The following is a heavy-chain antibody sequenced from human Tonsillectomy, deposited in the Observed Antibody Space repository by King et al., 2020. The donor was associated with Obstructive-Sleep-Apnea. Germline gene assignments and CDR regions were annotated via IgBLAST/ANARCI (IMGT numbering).Heavy chain of an antibody. CDR3: ARDLGAGVVITTGVNWFDP. D-gene: IGHD3-22*01. J-gene: IGHJ5*02. V-gene: IGHV1-69*10. CDR1: GGTFSSYA. CDR2: IIPILGIA. Sequence: QLVQSGAEVKKPGSSVKVSCKASGGTFSSYAISWVRQAPGQGLEWMGGIIPILGIANYAQKFQGRVTITADKSTSTAYMELSSLRSEDTAVYYCARDLGAGVVITTGVNWFDPWGQGTLVTVSS.